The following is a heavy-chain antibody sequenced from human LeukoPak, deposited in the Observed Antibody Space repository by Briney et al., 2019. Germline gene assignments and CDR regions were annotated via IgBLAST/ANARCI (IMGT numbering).Heavy chain of an antibody. CDR2: INPNSGGT. CDR1: GYTFTGYY. J-gene: IGHJ3*02. CDR3: ARGYYDILTGYEWSRVYDAFDI. Sequence: ASVKVSCKASGYTFTGYYMHWVRQAPGQGLEWMGWINPNSGGTNYAQKFQGRVTMTRDTSISTAYMELSRLRSDDTAVYYCARGYYDILTGYEWSRVYDAFDIWGQGTMVTVSS. D-gene: IGHD3-9*01. V-gene: IGHV1-2*02.